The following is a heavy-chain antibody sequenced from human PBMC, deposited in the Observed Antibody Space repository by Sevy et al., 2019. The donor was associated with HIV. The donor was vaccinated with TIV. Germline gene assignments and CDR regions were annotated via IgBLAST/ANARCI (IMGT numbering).Heavy chain of an antibody. V-gene: IGHV3-7*01. CDR1: GFTFSSYW. CDR2: MKEDGSER. Sequence: GGSLRLSCAASGFTFSSYWMSWVRQAPGKGLEWVATMKEDGSERNYVDSVKGRFTISRDNAKNSLYLQMNSLRVEDTDVYYCASGGYYGYSGLDYWGQGTLVTVSS. D-gene: IGHD3-10*01. CDR3: ASGGYYGYSGLDY. J-gene: IGHJ4*02.